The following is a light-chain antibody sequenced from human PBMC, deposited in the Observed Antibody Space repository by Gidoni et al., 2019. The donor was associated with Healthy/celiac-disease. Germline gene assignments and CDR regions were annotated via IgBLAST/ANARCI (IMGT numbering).Light chain of an antibody. CDR2: EVS. Sequence: QSALTQPPSVSGSPGQSVTISCTGTSRDVGSYNRVSWYQQPPGTAPKLMIYEVSNRPSGVPDRFSGSKSGNTASLTISGLQAEDEADYCCSSYTSSSTWVFGGGTKLTVL. CDR3: SSYTSSSTWV. J-gene: IGLJ3*02. CDR1: SRDVGSYNR. V-gene: IGLV2-18*02.